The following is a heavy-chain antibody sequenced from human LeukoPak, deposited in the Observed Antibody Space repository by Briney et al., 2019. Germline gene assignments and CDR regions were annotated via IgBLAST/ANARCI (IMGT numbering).Heavy chain of an antibody. CDR1: GGTFSSYA. V-gene: IGHV1-69*04. J-gene: IGHJ6*02. CDR3: ARVINSVRFKLEPRYYYYGVDV. CDR2: IIPILGIA. D-gene: IGHD1-1*01. Sequence: SVKVSCKASGGTFSSYAISWVRQAPGQGLEWMGRIIPILGIANYAQKFQGRVTITADKSTSTAYMELSSLRSEDTAVYYCARVINSVRFKLEPRYYYYGVDVWGQGTTVTVSS.